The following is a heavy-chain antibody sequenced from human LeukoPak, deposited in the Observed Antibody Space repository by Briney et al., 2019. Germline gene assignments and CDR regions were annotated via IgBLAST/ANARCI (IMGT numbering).Heavy chain of an antibody. CDR2: IIPISGSA. D-gene: IGHD2-15*01. CDR3: ATTMGYLDYCSGGTCYSMLD. CDR1: GGTFSTYA. Sequence: GASVKVSCKASGGTFSTYAISWVRQAPGQGLEWMGGIIPISGSAKYTQKFQGRVTITTDESTNTAYMELRSLRSEDTAVYYCATTMGYLDYCSGGTCYSMLDWGQGTLVTV. V-gene: IGHV1-69*05. J-gene: IGHJ4*02.